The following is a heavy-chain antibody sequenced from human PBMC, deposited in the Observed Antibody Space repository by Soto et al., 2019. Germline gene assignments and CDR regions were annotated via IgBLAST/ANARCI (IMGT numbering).Heavy chain of an antibody. CDR1: GGSIRSGGNS. CDR2: IYYSGST. CDR3: ARGVLRTFDY. Sequence: QVQLQESGPGLVKPSQTLSLTCTVSGGSIRSGGNSWIWIRQHSGKGLEWIGYIYYSGSTYYNPYLQSRLTISLDTSKNQFSLTLSSVTDADTAVYYCARGVLRTFDYWGQGTLVTVSS. V-gene: IGHV4-31*03. J-gene: IGHJ4*02.